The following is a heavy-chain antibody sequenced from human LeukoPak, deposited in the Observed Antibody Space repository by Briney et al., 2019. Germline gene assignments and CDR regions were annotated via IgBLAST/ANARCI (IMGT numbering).Heavy chain of an antibody. V-gene: IGHV5-51*01. CDR2: IHPAVSDT. J-gene: IGHJ4*02. CDR3: AASPPHCGADCPFDY. D-gene: IGHD2-21*02. CDR1: GFTFSSYG. Sequence: GGSLRLFCAASGFTFSSYGMSWVRQMPGKGLEWVGIIHPAVSDTPKSPSFQGQVVISVDRSISTAYLQWNSLKASETAMYYCAASPPHCGADCPFDYWGQGTLVTVSS.